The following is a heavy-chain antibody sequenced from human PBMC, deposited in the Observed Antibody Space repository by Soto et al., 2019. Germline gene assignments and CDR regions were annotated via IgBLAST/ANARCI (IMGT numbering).Heavy chain of an antibody. CDR3: ARPSYSSSRYYGMDG. Sequence: GESLKISCKGSGYSFTSDWIGWVRQMPGKGLEWMGIIYPGDSDTRYSPSFEGQVTISADKSITTAYLQWSSLKASDTAMYYCARPSYSSSRYYGMDGWRQGTTVTVSS. V-gene: IGHV5-51*01. J-gene: IGHJ6*01. D-gene: IGHD6-6*01. CDR1: GYSFTSDW. CDR2: IYPGDSDT.